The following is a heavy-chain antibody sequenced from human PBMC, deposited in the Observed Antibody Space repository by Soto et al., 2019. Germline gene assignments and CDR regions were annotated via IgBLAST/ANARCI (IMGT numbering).Heavy chain of an antibody. D-gene: IGHD6-19*01. J-gene: IGHJ4*02. CDR1: GFTFSAKG. CDR3: ARAMHLGSGWGDIDI. Sequence: XGSLRLSCAVSGFTFSAKGMSWVRQAPGKGLEWLANINEDGSKKFYVDSVKGRFTISKDNAKNSLSLQLGSLRADDTAVYYCARAMHLGSGWGDIDIWGRGTMVTVSS. V-gene: IGHV3-7*03. CDR2: INEDGSKK.